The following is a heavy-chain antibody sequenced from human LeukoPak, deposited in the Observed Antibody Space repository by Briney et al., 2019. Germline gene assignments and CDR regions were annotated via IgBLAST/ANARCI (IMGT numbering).Heavy chain of an antibody. CDR1: GYTFTGYY. Sequence: ASVKVSCKASGYTFTGYYMHWVRQAPGQGLEWMGWINPNSGGTNYAQKFQGRVTMTRDTSISTAYMELSRLRSDDTAVYYCARDGGGIVVGFDYWGQGTLVTVSS. D-gene: IGHD2-2*01. CDR3: ARDGGGIVVGFDY. V-gene: IGHV1-2*02. J-gene: IGHJ4*02. CDR2: INPNSGGT.